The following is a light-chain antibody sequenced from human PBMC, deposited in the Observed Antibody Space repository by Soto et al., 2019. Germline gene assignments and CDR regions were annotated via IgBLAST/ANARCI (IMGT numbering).Light chain of an antibody. J-gene: IGKJ5*01. CDR3: QQYGSFPIT. CDR1: QRVTSSY. Sequence: EVLMTQSPATLSLSPSQRSTPSCRASQRVTSSYLAWYQQKPGLAPRLLIYDASSRATGIPDRFSGSGSGTDFTLTISRLEPEDFAVYYCQQYGSFPITFGQGTRLEIK. CDR2: DAS. V-gene: IGKV3D-20*01.